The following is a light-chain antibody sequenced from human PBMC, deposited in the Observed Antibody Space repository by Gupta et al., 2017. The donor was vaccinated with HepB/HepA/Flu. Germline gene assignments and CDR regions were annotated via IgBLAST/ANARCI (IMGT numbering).Light chain of an antibody. CDR3: AAWDDSLNGVV. V-gene: IGLV1-44*01. CDR1: SSNIGSNT. CDR2: SNN. Sequence: QSVLTQPPSASGTPGPRVTISFSGRSSNIGSNTVNWYQQLPGTAPKLLIYSNNQRPSGVPDRFSGSKSGTSASLAISGLQSEDEADYYCAAWDDSLNGVVFGGGTKLTVL. J-gene: IGLJ2*01.